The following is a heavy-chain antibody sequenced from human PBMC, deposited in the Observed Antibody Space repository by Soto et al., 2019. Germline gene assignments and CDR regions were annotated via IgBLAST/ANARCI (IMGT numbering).Heavy chain of an antibody. CDR2: IYYSGSN. D-gene: IGHD3-22*01. V-gene: IGHV4-59*01. CDR3: AREENDSGGYRFDP. CDR1: GGSITRYY. Sequence: ETRSLRWTLAGGSITRYYWGWIRQPPGKGLEWIVYIYYSGSNNYNPSRKSRVTISVDTSKNQFSLKLRSVTAADTAVYYCAREENDSGGYRFDPWGQGTMGAVPS. J-gene: IGHJ5*02.